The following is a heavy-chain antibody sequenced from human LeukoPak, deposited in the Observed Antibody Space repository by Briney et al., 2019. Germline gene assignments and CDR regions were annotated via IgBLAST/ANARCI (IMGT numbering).Heavy chain of an antibody. V-gene: IGHV4-59*01. Sequence: SETLSLTCTVSGGSISRYSWSWIRQPPGKGLEWIGNIFYSGNTNYNPSLKSRVTRSIDTSQNQFSLKLSSVTAADTAIYYCARHYNWFDPWGQGILVTVSS. CDR1: GGSISRYS. CDR3: ARHYNWFDP. J-gene: IGHJ5*02. CDR2: IFYSGNT.